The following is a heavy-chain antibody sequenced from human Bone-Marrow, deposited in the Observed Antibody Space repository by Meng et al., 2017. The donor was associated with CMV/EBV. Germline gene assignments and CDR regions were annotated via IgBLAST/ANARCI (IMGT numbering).Heavy chain of an antibody. J-gene: IGHJ4*02. Sequence: SGFTFTRFAMHLVSQTPGTGLEWVAVISYVGNNKYYAVSVKGRFTISRDNSKSTLFLQMNSPRSEDTAVYYCARRGDYSSSWMYFDFWGQGTLVTVSS. D-gene: IGHD6-6*01. CDR2: ISYVGNNK. V-gene: IGHV3-30*04. CDR1: GFTFTRFA. CDR3: ARRGDYSSSWMYFDF.